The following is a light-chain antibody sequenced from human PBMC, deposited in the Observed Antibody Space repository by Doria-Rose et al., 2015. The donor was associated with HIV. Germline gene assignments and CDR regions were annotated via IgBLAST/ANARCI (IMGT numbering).Light chain of an antibody. CDR1: QSLLYTSKNY. CDR3: QQYYDTPS. Sequence: DIRMTQSPESLGMSLGGRATLNCKSNQSLLYTSKNYLAWYQQNPGQPPKLLIYRASTRQSGVPARFSGSGSGTDFTLTISSLEAEDVAVYYCQQYYDTPSFGPGTTVDIK. J-gene: IGKJ3*01. CDR2: RAS. V-gene: IGKV4-1*01.